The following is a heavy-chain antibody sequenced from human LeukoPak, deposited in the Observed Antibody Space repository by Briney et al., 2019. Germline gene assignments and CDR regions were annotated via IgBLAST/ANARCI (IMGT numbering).Heavy chain of an antibody. CDR1: GFTFSGYV. Sequence: GGSLRLSCAASGFTFSGYVMNWVRQAPGKGLAWVSSIPGSSDNTYYADSVKGRFTISRDNSRSALYLQMNSLSREDTALYYCARRGGSNGWGDFDIWGQGTMVTVSS. CDR2: IPGSSDNT. D-gene: IGHD6-19*01. CDR3: ARRGGSNGWGDFDI. J-gene: IGHJ3*02. V-gene: IGHV3-23*01.